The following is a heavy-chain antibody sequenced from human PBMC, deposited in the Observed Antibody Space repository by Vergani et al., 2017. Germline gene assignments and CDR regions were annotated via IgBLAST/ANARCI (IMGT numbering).Heavy chain of an antibody. D-gene: IGHD3-9*01. V-gene: IGHV4-39*01. CDR1: GCSITYGAFY. J-gene: IGHJ4*02. Sequence: QLQLQESGPGLVKPSETLSLPCTVSGCSITYGAFYWGWIRQSPGKGLEWIGGCYYSENKFYNPSLESLVTLSIDTTKNQFSLEVTSVTAADTAIYFCSRTESFILRYFHWALWGQGTLVTVSS. CDR3: SRTESFILRYFHWAL. CDR2: CYYSENK.